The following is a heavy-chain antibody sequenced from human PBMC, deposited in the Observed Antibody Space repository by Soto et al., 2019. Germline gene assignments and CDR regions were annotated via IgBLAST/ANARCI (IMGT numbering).Heavy chain of an antibody. CDR3: ARRHDYGDYAAEYYGMDV. V-gene: IGHV1-18*01. D-gene: IGHD4-17*01. CDR1: GYTFTSYG. J-gene: IGHJ6*02. Sequence: GASVKVSCKASGYTFTSYGISWVRQAPGQGLEWMGWISAYNGNTNYAQKLQGRVTMTTDTSTSTAYMERRSLRSDDTAVYYCARRHDYGDYAAEYYGMDVWGQGTTVTVSS. CDR2: ISAYNGNT.